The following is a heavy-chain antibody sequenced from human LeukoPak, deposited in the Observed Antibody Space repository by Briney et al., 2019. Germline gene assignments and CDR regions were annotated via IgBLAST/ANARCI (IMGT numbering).Heavy chain of an antibody. CDR3: ANVYDTFWFGFDF. Sequence: GGSLRLSCAASGFTFSSYAMSWVRQAPGKGLEWVSAISGSGGSTYYADSVKGRFTISRDNSKNTLYLQMNSLRAEDMAVYYCANVYDTFWFGFDFWGQGSLVTVSA. V-gene: IGHV3-23*01. CDR2: ISGSGGST. CDR1: GFTFSSYA. D-gene: IGHD3-10*01. J-gene: IGHJ4*02.